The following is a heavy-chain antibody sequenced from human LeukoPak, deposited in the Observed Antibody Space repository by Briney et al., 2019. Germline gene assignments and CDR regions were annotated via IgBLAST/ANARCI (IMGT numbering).Heavy chain of an antibody. J-gene: IGHJ4*02. D-gene: IGHD2-2*01. CDR1: GFTFSSYA. V-gene: IGHV3-23*01. CDR3: AKDLVTSHRDLFDY. Sequence: GGSLRLSCAASGFTFSSYAMSWVRQAPGKGLEWVSAFSGSGGSTYYADSVKGRYTISRDNSKNTLYLQMNSLRGVETAVYYCAKDLVTSHRDLFDYGGQGTLVTVPS. CDR2: FSGSGGST.